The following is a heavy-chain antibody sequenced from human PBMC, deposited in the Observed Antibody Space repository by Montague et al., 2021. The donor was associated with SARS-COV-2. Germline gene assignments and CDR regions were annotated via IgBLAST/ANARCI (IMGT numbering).Heavy chain of an antibody. CDR2: LSYSGRP. Sequence: SETLSLTCDFAGGSFRDYAWSWIRQPPGKRLEWIGYLSYSGRPIYNPSLKSRVSISVDTSKNQFSLRLRSVIAADTAVYYCAGRLPQYTSGWYFDQWGQGTLVAVSS. V-gene: IGHV4-59*08. CDR3: AGRLPQYTSGWYFDQ. CDR1: GGSFRDYA. D-gene: IGHD6-19*01. J-gene: IGHJ4*02.